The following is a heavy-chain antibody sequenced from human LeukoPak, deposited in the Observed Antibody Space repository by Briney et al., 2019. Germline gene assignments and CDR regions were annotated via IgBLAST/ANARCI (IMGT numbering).Heavy chain of an antibody. CDR1: GFTFSSYA. CDR2: ISYDGSNK. D-gene: IGHD6-6*01. CDR3: ARGGSIAARSEGLGY. V-gene: IGHV3-30-3*01. Sequence: PGGSLRLSCAASGFTFSSYAMHWVRQAPGKGLEWVAVISYDGSNKYYADSVKGRFTISRDNSKNTLYLQMNSLRAEDTAVYYCARGGSIAARSEGLGYWGQGTLVTVSS. J-gene: IGHJ4*02.